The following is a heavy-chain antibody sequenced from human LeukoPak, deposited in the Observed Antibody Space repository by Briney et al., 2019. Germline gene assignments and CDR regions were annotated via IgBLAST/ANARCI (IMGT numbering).Heavy chain of an antibody. CDR2: INTDGSTT. D-gene: IGHD6-6*01. V-gene: IGHV3-74*01. Sequence: GGSLRLSCAASGFTFSRYWMHWVRQAPGKGLVWVSLINTDGSTTSYADSVKGRFTISRDNAKNTLYLQMNSLTAEDTAVYYCAKVDSSSSSWGQRTLVTVSS. J-gene: IGHJ4*02. CDR3: AKVDSSSSS. CDR1: GFTFSRYW.